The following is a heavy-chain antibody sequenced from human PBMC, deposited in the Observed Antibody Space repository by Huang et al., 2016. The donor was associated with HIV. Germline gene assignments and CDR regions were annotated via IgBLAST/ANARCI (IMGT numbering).Heavy chain of an antibody. Sequence: QVQLVQSGSELKKPGASVKVSCKASGYTFTSYPMNWVRQAHGQGLEWMAWSNTNTGNPTYAQSFTGLFVFSVDPSVRTACLQISSLKAEDTAVYYCASSPREVFGVFDYWGQGTLVTVSS. D-gene: IGHD3-3*01. J-gene: IGHJ4*02. CDR1: GYTFTSYP. CDR3: ASSPREVFGVFDY. V-gene: IGHV7-4-1*02. CDR2: SNTNTGNP.